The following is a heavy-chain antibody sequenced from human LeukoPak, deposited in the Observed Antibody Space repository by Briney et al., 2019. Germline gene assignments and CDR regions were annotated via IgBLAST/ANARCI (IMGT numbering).Heavy chain of an antibody. CDR1: GGSFSGYY. J-gene: IGHJ4*02. Sequence: SETLSLTCAVYGGSFSGYYWSWIRQPPGKGLEWIGRIYTSGSTNYNPSLKSRVTMSVDTSKDQFSLKLSSVTAADTAVYYCARGNTAMGEYYFDYWGQGTLVTVSS. V-gene: IGHV4-59*10. CDR2: IYTSGST. D-gene: IGHD5-18*01. CDR3: ARGNTAMGEYYFDY.